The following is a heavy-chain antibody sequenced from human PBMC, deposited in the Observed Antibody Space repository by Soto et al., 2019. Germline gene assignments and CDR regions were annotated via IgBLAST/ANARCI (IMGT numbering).Heavy chain of an antibody. CDR3: ARLRIATNNYKWFDP. J-gene: IGHJ5*02. Sequence: SETLSLTCSVSGAALNSGNYYWSWIRQVPGKGLEWIGHIYVTGAVDYNPSLRDRITISQDTSERQFSLNLRLVTAADTAAYYCARLRIATNNYKWFDPWGQGTLVTVSS. V-gene: IGHV4-31*03. CDR1: GAALNSGNYY. CDR2: IYVTGAV. D-gene: IGHD2-21*01.